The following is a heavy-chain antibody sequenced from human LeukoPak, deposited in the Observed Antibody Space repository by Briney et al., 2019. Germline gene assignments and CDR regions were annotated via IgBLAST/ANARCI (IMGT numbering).Heavy chain of an antibody. CDR2: IIGSGTTT. D-gene: IGHD4-11*01. CDR1: GFTFSSYA. J-gene: IGHJ4*02. CDR3: AKGPNDSSNYLFDY. V-gene: IGHV3-23*01. Sequence: PGGSLRLSCAASGFTFSSYAMSWVRQAPGKGLERVSVIIGSGTTTYYADSVKGRFTISRDNSRNTLYVQMNSLRAEDTAVYYCAKGPNDSSNYLFDYWGQGTLVSVSS.